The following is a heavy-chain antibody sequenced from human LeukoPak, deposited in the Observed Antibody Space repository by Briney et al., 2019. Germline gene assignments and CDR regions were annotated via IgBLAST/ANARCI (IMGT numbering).Heavy chain of an antibody. Sequence: SETLSLTCSVSVYSISNYLWTWIRQPPGKGLEWIGYIYSSGSTYYNPSLKSRVTISVDTSKNRFSLKLSTVTAADTAVYYCARRPAGDPKFDYWGQGTLVTVSS. CDR1: VYSISNYL. V-gene: IGHV4-59*08. CDR3: ARRPAGDPKFDY. CDR2: IYSSGST. J-gene: IGHJ4*02. D-gene: IGHD2-2*01.